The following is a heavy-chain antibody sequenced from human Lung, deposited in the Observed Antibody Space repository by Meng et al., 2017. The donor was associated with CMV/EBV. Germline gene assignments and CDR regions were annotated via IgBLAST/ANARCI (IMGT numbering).Heavy chain of an antibody. V-gene: IGHV4-4*02. J-gene: IGHJ4*02. Sequence: QVRLQEAGPGLVKTTGTRSLNCAVSGCSFSSSNWGSWVRQPPVKGLEWIGEIYHSDSTNYNPSLKSRVTISVDKSKHKFSLKLSSVTAADTAVYYCARVVTALWGYYFDYWGQGTLVTVSS. CDR2: IYHSDST. CDR1: GCSFSSSNW. CDR3: ARVVTALWGYYFDY. D-gene: IGHD2-21*02.